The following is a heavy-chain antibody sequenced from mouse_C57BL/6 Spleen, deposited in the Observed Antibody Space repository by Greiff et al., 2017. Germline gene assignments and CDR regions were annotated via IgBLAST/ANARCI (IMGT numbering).Heavy chain of an antibody. J-gene: IGHJ2*01. D-gene: IGHD2-1*01. Sequence: QVTLKESGPGILQSSQTLSLPCSFSGFSLSTSGMGVSWIRQPSGKGLEWLAHIYWDDDKRYNPSLKSRITISKDTSRNQVFLKITSVDTADTATYYCARRVIYYGNYYYFDYWGQGTTLTVSS. CDR3: ARRVIYYGNYYYFDY. CDR1: GFSLSTSGMG. CDR2: IYWDDDK. V-gene: IGHV8-12*01.